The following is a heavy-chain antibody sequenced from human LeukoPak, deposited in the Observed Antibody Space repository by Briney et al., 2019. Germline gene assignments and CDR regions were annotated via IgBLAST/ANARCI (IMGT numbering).Heavy chain of an antibody. V-gene: IGHV2-70*11. D-gene: IGHD3-22*01. CDR3: ARMPIYDSSGYPLDY. J-gene: IGHJ4*02. CDR2: IDWDDDK. Sequence: SGPTLVNPTQTLTLTCTFSGFSLSTSGMCVSWIRQPPGKALEWLARIDWDDDKYYSTSLRTRLTISKDTSKNQVVLTMTNMDPVDTATYYCARMPIYDSSGYPLDYWGQGSLVTVSS. CDR1: GFSLSTSGMC.